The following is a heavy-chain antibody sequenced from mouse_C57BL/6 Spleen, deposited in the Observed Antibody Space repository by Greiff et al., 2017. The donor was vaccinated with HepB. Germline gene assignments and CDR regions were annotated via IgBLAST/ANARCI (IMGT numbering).Heavy chain of an antibody. CDR3: ARGVTTVVATGDYFDY. CDR2: ISYDGSN. V-gene: IGHV3-6*01. Sequence: EVKLQESGPGLVKPSQSLSLTCSVTGYSITSGYYWNWIRQFPGNKLEWMGYISYDGSNNYNPSLKNRISITRDTSKNQFFLKLNSVTTEDTATYYCARGVTTVVATGDYFDYWGQGTTLTVSS. D-gene: IGHD1-1*01. J-gene: IGHJ2*01. CDR1: GYSITSGYY.